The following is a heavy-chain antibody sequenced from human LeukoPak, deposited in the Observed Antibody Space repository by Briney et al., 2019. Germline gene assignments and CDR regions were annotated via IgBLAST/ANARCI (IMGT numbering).Heavy chain of an antibody. V-gene: IGHV4-39*01. CDR2: IYYSGST. CDR3: ARHERPIAAAIDY. J-gene: IGHJ4*02. Sequence: YWGWIRQPPGKGLEWIGGIYYSGSTYYNPSLKSRVTISVDTSKNQFSLKLSSVTAADTAVYYCARHERPIAAAIDYWGQGTLVTVSS. CDR1: Y. D-gene: IGHD6-13*01.